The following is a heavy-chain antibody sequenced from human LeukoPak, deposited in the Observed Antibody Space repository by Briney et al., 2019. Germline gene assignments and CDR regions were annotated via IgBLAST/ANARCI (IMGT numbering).Heavy chain of an antibody. CDR1: GYTFTGYY. CDR2: INPSSGGT. Sequence: ASVKVSCKASGYTFTGYYMHWVRQAPGQGLEWMGRINPSSGGTNYAQKFQGRVTMTRDTSISTAYMELSRLRSDDTAVYYCARVHCSGGSCYPDYWGQGTLVTVSS. V-gene: IGHV1-2*06. D-gene: IGHD2-15*01. CDR3: ARVHCSGGSCYPDY. J-gene: IGHJ4*02.